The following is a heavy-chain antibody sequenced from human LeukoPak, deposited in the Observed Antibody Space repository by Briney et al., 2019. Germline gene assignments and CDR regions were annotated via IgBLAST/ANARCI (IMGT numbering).Heavy chain of an antibody. Sequence: GGSLRLSCAASGFTFSSYSMNWVRQAPGKGLEWVSSISSSSSYIYYADSVKGRFTISRDNAKNSLYLQMNSLRAEDTTVYYCARDPGLLRGLRYYFDYWGQGTLVTVSS. CDR2: ISSSSSYI. D-gene: IGHD1-26*01. V-gene: IGHV3-21*01. CDR3: ARDPGLLRGLRYYFDY. J-gene: IGHJ4*02. CDR1: GFTFSSYS.